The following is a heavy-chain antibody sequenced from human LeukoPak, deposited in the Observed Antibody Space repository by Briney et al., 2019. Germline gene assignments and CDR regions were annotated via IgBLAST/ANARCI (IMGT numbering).Heavy chain of an antibody. J-gene: IGHJ4*02. D-gene: IGHD3-16*01. Sequence: GGSQRLSCAASGFSISTYGMSWIRQAPGKGLEWVSGIVGGGGNTYYADSVKGRFTISRDNSKNTLYLQMNSLRADDTAVYYCAKAPGETTSLFGSWGQGTLVTVSS. CDR2: IVGGGGNT. CDR3: AKAPGETTSLFGS. CDR1: GFSISTYG. V-gene: IGHV3-23*01.